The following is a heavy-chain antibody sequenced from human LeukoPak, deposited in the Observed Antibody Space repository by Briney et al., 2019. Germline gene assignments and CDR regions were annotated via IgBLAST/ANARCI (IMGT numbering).Heavy chain of an antibody. CDR2: IKSDGNIT. V-gene: IGHV3-74*01. Sequence: GGSLRLSCAASGFTFSSYAMSWVRQAPGKGLEWVSQIKSDGNITNYADSVKGRFTISRDNAKNTLFLQMNSLRAEDTAVYYCGRSGDFWSGSGVAYWGQGTLVTVSS. CDR3: GRSGDFWSGSGVAY. D-gene: IGHD3-3*01. CDR1: GFTFSSYA. J-gene: IGHJ4*02.